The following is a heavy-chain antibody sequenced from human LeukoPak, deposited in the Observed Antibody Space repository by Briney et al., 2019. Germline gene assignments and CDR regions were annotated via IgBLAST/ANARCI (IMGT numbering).Heavy chain of an antibody. Sequence: SETLSLTCTVSGGSISSSSYYWGWIRQPRGKGLEWIGSIYYSGSTYYNPSLKSRVTISVDTSKNQFSLKLSSVTAADTAVYYCARDIHVVVPAATDYWGQGTLVTVSS. D-gene: IGHD2-2*01. CDR3: ARDIHVVVPAATDY. CDR1: GGSISSSSYY. V-gene: IGHV4-39*07. J-gene: IGHJ4*02. CDR2: IYYSGST.